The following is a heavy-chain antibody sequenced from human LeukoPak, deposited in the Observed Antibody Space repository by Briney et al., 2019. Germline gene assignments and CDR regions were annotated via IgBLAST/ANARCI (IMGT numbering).Heavy chain of an antibody. CDR2: ISDNGGGT. V-gene: IGHV3-23*01. Sequence: GGSLRLSCAAAGFSFGSYAMSWVRQAPGRGLEWVSGISDNGGGTYYGDSVKGRFTISRDNSKNMLYLQMDGLRAEDTALYYCAKERSTVGTPLFDSWGQGILVTVSS. CDR1: GFSFGSYA. J-gene: IGHJ4*02. D-gene: IGHD2-15*01. CDR3: AKERSTVGTPLFDS.